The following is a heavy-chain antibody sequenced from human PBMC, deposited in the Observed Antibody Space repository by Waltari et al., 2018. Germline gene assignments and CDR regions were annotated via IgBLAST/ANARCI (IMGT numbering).Heavy chain of an antibody. CDR2: IYYSGST. J-gene: IGHJ4*02. V-gene: IGHV4-59*11. CDR1: GGSISSHY. Sequence: QVQLQESGPGLVKPSETLSLTCTVSGGSISSHYWSWIRQPPGKGLEWIGSIYYSGSTYYNPSLKSRVTISVDTSKNQFSLKLSSVTAADTAVYYCARVQQLVPPYYFDYWGQGTLVTVSS. CDR3: ARVQQLVPPYYFDY. D-gene: IGHD6-13*01.